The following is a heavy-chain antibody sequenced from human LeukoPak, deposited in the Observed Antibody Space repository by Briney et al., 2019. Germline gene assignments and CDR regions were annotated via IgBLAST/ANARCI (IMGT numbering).Heavy chain of an antibody. CDR3: ARLSAINYDSSDY. Sequence: SETLSLTCTVSGGSVSSGGYYWNWIRQHPGKGLEWIGYISYSGSTYYNPSLKSRVTISVDTSKNQFSLKLSSVTAADTAVYYCARLSAINYDSSDYWGQGTLVTVSS. D-gene: IGHD3-22*01. J-gene: IGHJ4*02. CDR1: GGSVSSGGYY. V-gene: IGHV4-31*03. CDR2: ISYSGST.